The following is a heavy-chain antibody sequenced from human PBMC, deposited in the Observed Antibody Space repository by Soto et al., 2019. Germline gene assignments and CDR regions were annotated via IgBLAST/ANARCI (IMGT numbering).Heavy chain of an antibody. V-gene: IGHV3-33*01. CDR2: IWYDGSNK. J-gene: IGHJ4*02. D-gene: IGHD6-13*01. CDR3: ARGREQLNYFDY. Sequence: QVQLVESGGGVVQPGRSLRLSCAASGFTFSSYGMHWVRQAPGKGLEWVAVIWYDGSNKYYADSVKGRFTISRDNSKNTLYLQMNSLRAEDSAVYYCARGREQLNYFDYWGQGTLVTVSS. CDR1: GFTFSSYG.